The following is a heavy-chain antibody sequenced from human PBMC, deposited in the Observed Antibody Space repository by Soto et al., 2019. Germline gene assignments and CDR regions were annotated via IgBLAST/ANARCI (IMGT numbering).Heavy chain of an antibody. CDR3: ARDLGYCSGGSCHRGFDY. D-gene: IGHD2-15*01. CDR1: GFTFSSYS. J-gene: IGHJ4*02. CDR2: ISSSSSYI. V-gene: IGHV3-21*01. Sequence: EVQLVESGGGLVKPGGSLRLSCAASGFTFSSYSMNWVRQAPGKGLEWVSSISSSSSYIYYADSVKGRFTISRDNAKNSLYLQMKSLRAEDTAVYYCARDLGYCSGGSCHRGFDYWGQGTLVTVSS.